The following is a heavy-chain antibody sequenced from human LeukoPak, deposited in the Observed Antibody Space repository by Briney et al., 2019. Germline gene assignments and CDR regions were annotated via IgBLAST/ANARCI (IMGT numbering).Heavy chain of an antibody. CDR3: ARGRIVGAPRSRFDP. J-gene: IGHJ5*02. V-gene: IGHV4-34*01. CDR2: INHSGST. D-gene: IGHD1-26*01. Sequence: SETRSLTCAVYGGSFSGYYWSWIRQPPGKGLEWIGEINHSGSTNYNPSLKSRVTISVDTSKNQFSLKLSSVTAADTAVYYCARGRIVGAPRSRFDPWGQGTLVTVSS. CDR1: GGSFSGYY.